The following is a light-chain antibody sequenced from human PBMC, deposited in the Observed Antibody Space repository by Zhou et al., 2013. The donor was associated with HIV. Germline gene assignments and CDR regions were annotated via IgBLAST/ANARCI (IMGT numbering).Light chain of an antibody. V-gene: IGKV1-6*02. CDR3: LQDKNYPRT. Sequence: IQMTQSPSSLSASVGDRVTISCRASQSIDGYLNWYQQRPGKAPKLLIFGASHLHNGVSSRFSGSGSGTEFTLTISSLQPEDFATYFCLQDKNYPRTFGQGTKVEIK. J-gene: IGKJ1*01. CDR1: QSIDGY. CDR2: GAS.